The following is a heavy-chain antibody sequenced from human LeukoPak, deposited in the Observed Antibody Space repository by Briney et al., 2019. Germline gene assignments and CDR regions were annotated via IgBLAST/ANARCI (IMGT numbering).Heavy chain of an antibody. V-gene: IGHV3-23*01. CDR2: ISGSGGGT. J-gene: IGHJ4*02. Sequence: PGGSLRLSCAASGLTFSSYAMSWVRQAPGKGLEWVSAISGSGGGTYYADSVKGRFTISRDNSKSTLYLQMTRLRAEDTAVYYCAKRGPVVGSNYFDYWGQGTLVTVSS. D-gene: IGHD1-26*01. CDR3: AKRGPVVGSNYFDY. CDR1: GLTFSSYA.